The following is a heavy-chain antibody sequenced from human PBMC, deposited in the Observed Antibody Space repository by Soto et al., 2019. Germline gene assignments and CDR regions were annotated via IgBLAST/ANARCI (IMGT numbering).Heavy chain of an antibody. V-gene: IGHV4-39*07. D-gene: IGHD5-18*01. CDR1: GGSISSSSYY. J-gene: IGHJ5*02. CDR3: ARALGYSYGNWFDP. CDR2: IYYSGST. Sequence: PSETLSLTCTVSGGSISSSSYYWGWIRQPPGKRLEWIGSIYYSGSTYYNPSLKSRVTISVDTSKNQFSLKLSSVTAADTVVYYCARALGYSYGNWFDPWGQGTLVTVSS.